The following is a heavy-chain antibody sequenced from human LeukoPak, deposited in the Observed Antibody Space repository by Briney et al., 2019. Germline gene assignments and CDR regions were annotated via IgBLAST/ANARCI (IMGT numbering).Heavy chain of an antibody. CDR1: GGSISSYY. D-gene: IGHD6-19*01. CDR2: IYYSGST. CDR3: ARESAVAGNFDY. J-gene: IGHJ4*02. Sequence: SETLSLTCTVSGGSISSYYWSWIRQPPGKGLEWIGYIYYSGSTNYNPSLKSRATISVDTSKNQFSLKLTSVTAADTAVYYCARESAVAGNFDYWGQGTLVIVSS. V-gene: IGHV4-59*01.